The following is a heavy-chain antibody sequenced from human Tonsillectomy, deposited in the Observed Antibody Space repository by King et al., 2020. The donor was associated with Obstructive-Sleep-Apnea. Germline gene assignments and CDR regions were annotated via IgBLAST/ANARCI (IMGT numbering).Heavy chain of an antibody. V-gene: IGHV3-33*06. J-gene: IGHJ6*02. CDR2: IWYDGSNK. CDR3: AKEKRAGYYDSSVYSYYYYGMDV. D-gene: IGHD3-22*01. Sequence: VQLVESGGGVVQPGRSLRLSCAASGFTFSSYGMHWVRQAPGKGLEWVAVIWYDGSNKYYADSVKGRFTISRDNSKNTRYLQMNSLSAEDTAVFYCAKEKRAGYYDSSVYSYYYYGMDVWGQGTTVTVSS. CDR1: GFTFSSYG.